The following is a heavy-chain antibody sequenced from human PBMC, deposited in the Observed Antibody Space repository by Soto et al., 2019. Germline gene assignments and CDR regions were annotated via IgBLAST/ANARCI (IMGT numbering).Heavy chain of an antibody. CDR3: ARGGDHRATQYYYGMDV. V-gene: IGHV4-61*01. Sequence: SETLSLTCTVSGGSVSSGSYYWCWIRQPPWKGLEWIGYIYYSGSTNYNPSLKSRVTISVDTSKNQFSLKLSSVTAADTAVYYCARGGDHRATQYYYGMDVWGQGXTVTVSS. J-gene: IGHJ6*02. CDR2: IYYSGST. D-gene: IGHD3-10*01. CDR1: GGSVSSGSYY.